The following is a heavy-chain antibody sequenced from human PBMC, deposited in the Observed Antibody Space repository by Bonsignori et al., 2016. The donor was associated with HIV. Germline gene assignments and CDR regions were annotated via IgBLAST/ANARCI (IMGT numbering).Heavy chain of an antibody. CDR3: ARDRGTMWFGSRLYNWFDP. CDR2: IYYSGST. CDR1: GGSISSYY. V-gene: IGHV4-59*01. D-gene: IGHD3-10*01. J-gene: IGHJ5*02. Sequence: SETLSLTCTVSGGSISSYYWSWIRQPPGKGLEWIGYIYYSGSTNYNPSLKSRVTISVDTSKNQFSLKLSSVTAADTAVYYCARDRGTMWFGSRLYNWFDPWGQGTLVTVSS.